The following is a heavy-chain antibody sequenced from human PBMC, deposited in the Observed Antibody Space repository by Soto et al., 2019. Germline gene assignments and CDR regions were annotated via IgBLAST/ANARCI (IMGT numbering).Heavy chain of an antibody. CDR3: ATTPGGAAY. Sequence: SCKASGYTFTSYYMHWVRQAPGKGLEWVADISYNGKYEYYADSVKGRFTISRDNSKSTLYLQMNSLTPEDTAVYYYATTPGGAAYWGQGTLVTVSS. J-gene: IGHJ4*02. V-gene: IGHV3-30*03. CDR2: ISYNGKYE. CDR1: GYTFTSYY. D-gene: IGHD2-15*01.